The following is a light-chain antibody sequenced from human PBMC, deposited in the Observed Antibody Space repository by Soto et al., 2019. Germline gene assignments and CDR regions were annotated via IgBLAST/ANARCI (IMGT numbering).Light chain of an antibody. CDR3: AAWDDSLKGGV. CDR2: SND. V-gene: IGLV1-44*01. Sequence: QSALTQPPSASGTPGQRVTISCSGSSSNIGSDTVKWYQQLPGTAPKLLIYSNDQRPSGVPDRFSGSKSGTSASLAISGLQSEDEADYYCAAWDDSLKGGVFGTGTKLTVL. CDR1: SSNIGSDT. J-gene: IGLJ1*01.